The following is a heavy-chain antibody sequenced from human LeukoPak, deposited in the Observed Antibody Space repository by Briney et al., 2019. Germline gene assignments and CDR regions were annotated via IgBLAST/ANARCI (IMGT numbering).Heavy chain of an antibody. CDR1: GGSFSSYA. J-gene: IGHJ6*02. CDR2: IITIFCTT. D-gene: IGHD1-26*01. CDR3: ARDRWQVGATNCYYYYGMDV. V-gene: IGHV1-69*01. Sequence: SVKVSCTASGGSFSSYAISWVRQAPGQGLGWVGGIITIFCTTNYAQKFQGRVTITADESTSTTYMELSSLRSEDTAVYYCARDRWQVGATNCYYYYGMDVWGQGTTVTVAS.